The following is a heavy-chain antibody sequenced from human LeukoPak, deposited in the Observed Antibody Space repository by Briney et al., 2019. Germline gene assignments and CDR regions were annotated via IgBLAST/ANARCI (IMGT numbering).Heavy chain of an antibody. CDR1: GYTFTGYY. J-gene: IGHJ4*02. CDR3: ASYPRYSSSPPFDY. V-gene: IGHV1-2*02. D-gene: IGHD6-6*01. Sequence: VASVKVSCKASGYTFTGYYMHWVRQAPGQGLDWMGWINPNTGGTNYAQRFQGRVTMTRDTTISTAYMELSRLTSDDTAVYYCASYPRYSSSPPFDYWGQGTLVTVSS. CDR2: INPNTGGT.